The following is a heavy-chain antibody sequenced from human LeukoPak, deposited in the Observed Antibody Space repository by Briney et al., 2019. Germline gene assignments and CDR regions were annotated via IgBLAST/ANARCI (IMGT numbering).Heavy chain of an antibody. CDR1: GDSFSSHY. Sequence: PADTLSLICTLSGDSFSSHYWRWARHPPGGGLEWMGYVSYIGSPNYNPPLKTRVTISVDTSKNQFSLRRSSVTAADTAVYYCPRDPTTLTKGLDIWGQGTMVTVSS. D-gene: IGHD4-11*01. CDR2: VSYIGSP. CDR3: PRDPTTLTKGLDI. J-gene: IGHJ3*02. V-gene: IGHV4-59*11.